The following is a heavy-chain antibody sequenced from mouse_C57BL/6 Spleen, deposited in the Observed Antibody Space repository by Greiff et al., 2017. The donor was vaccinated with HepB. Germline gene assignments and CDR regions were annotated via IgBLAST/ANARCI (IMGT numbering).Heavy chain of an antibody. CDR1: GYTFTDYE. D-gene: IGHD1-1*01. Sequence: QVQLQQSGAELVRPGASVTLSCKASGYTFTDYEMHWVKQTPVHGLEWIGAIDPETGGTAYNQKFKGKAILTADKSSSTAYMELRSLTSEDSAVYYCTRDYYGSSFLYYYAMDYWGQGTSVTVSS. CDR2: IDPETGGT. V-gene: IGHV1-15*01. CDR3: TRDYYGSSFLYYYAMDY. J-gene: IGHJ4*01.